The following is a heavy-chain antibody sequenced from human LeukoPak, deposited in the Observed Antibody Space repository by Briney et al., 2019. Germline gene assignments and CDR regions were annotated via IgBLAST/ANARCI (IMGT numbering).Heavy chain of an antibody. CDR3: VKGSAKFSGSYSPFEY. V-gene: IGHV3-30*02. D-gene: IGHD1-26*01. CDR2: IRFDGSNK. J-gene: IGHJ4*02. CDR1: GFTFSNYG. Sequence: GGSLRLSCAASGFTFSNYGMHWVRQAPGKGLEWVTFIRFDGSNKYYADSVTGRFTISRDNSKNTLYVQMNSLRVEDTAVYYCVKGSAKFSGSYSPFEYWGQGTLVTVSS.